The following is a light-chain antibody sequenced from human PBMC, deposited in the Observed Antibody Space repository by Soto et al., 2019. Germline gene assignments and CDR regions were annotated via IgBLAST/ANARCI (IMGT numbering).Light chain of an antibody. CDR1: SGDVDYNY. Sequence: QSVLTQPPPASGSPGQSVTISCTGTSGDVDYNYVSWYQQYPDKAPKLMIYKVSGRPSGVPDRFSGSKSGNTAFLTVSGLQPEDEADYYCSSYIGSNNFVFGTGTKVTVL. V-gene: IGLV2-8*01. J-gene: IGLJ1*01. CDR3: SSYIGSNNFV. CDR2: KVS.